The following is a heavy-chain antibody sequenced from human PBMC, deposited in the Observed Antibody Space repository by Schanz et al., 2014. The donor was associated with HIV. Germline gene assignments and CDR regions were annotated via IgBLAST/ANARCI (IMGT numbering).Heavy chain of an antibody. Sequence: QVQEVQSGRETKKPGDSVKVSCRTSGYGFTGFGISWVRQAPGQGLEWMGWINTASGGTETAHQFQDRLTLTTQTXXXXPYMELRXXXSXXXXXXYCAGSQYKFGSYYFVAWDQGTLVTVSS. CDR3: AGSQYKFGSYYFVA. J-gene: IGHJ4*02. V-gene: IGHV1-18*01. CDR1: GYGFTGFG. CDR2: INTASGGT. D-gene: IGHD3-10*01.